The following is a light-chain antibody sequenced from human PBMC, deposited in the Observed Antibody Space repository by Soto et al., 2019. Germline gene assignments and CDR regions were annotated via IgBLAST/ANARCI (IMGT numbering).Light chain of an antibody. V-gene: IGKV3-15*01. CDR2: GAS. J-gene: IGKJ4*01. Sequence: EVVMTQAPATLSVSPGERATLSCRASQSVSSSLAWYQQTPGQAPRLLIYGASTRATGIPARFSGSGSGTEFTLTIRRLQSEDFAVYYCQQYNIWPPLTFGGGTKVEIK. CDR1: QSVSSS. CDR3: QQYNIWPPLT.